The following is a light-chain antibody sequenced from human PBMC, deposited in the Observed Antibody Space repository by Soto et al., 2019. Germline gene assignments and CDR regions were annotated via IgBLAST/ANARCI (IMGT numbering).Light chain of an antibody. V-gene: IGLV2-14*01. CDR3: SSKTSSSTLV. CDR1: SSDVGGYNF. Sequence: QSALTQPASVSGSPGQSITISCTGTSSDVGGYNFVSWYQQHPGKAPKLMIYEVSNRPSGVSSRFSGSKSGNTASLTISGLQAGDEADYYCSSKTSSSTLVFGGGTKLTVL. J-gene: IGLJ3*02. CDR2: EVS.